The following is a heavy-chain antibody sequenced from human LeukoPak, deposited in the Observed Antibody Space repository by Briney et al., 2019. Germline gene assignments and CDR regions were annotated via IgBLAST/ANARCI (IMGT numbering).Heavy chain of an antibody. D-gene: IGHD4-17*01. CDR1: GFIFSNYA. J-gene: IGHJ4*02. V-gene: IGHV3-30-3*01. CDR3: ARDGHDYGDYVFSDYFDY. CDR2: ISYDGNNV. Sequence: GRSLRLSCAASGFIFSNYAVHWVRQAPGKGLEWVAVISYDGNNVYYADSVKGRFTISRDNAKNSLYLQMNSLRAEDTAVYYCARDGHDYGDYVFSDYFDYWGQGTLVTVSS.